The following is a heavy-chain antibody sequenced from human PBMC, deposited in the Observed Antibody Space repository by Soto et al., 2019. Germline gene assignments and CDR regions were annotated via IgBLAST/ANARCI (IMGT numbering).Heavy chain of an antibody. D-gene: IGHD3-10*01. CDR2: INSVASYV. CDR3: TRDWSSFMRGRTRGPYGGLDV. CDR1: RFAFSSYS. Sequence: QLVESGGGLVKPGGSLRVSCAASRFAFSSYSMHWVRQAPMKGLEWVASINSVASYVYYADSVEGRFTISRDNAKNSVYLQMNSLRAEDTAVYYCTRDWSSFMRGRTRGPYGGLDVWGQGTTVLVS. V-gene: IGHV3-21*01. J-gene: IGHJ6*02.